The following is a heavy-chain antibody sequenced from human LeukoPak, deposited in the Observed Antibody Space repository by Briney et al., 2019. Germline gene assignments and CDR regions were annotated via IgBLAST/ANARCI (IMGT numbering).Heavy chain of an antibody. CDR3: ARVVAGYDAFDI. Sequence: PGGSLRLSCAASGFTFSNYSMNWVRQAPGKGLEWVSSISSSSSFIYYADSVRGRFTISRDNAKNSLYLQMNSLRAEDTAVYYCARVVAGYDAFDIWGQGTMVTVSS. CDR1: GFTFSNYS. V-gene: IGHV3-21*01. CDR2: ISSSSSFI. J-gene: IGHJ3*02. D-gene: IGHD6-19*01.